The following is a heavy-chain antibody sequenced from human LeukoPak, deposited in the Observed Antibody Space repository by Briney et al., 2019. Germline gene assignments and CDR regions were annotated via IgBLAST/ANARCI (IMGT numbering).Heavy chain of an antibody. J-gene: IGHJ4*02. Sequence: PSETLSLTCTVSGGSISSYYWSWIRQPPGKGLEWIGYIYYSGTTNYNPSLKSRVTISVDTSKNQFSLKLSSVTAADTAVYYCARHVHSSSPFDYWGQGTLVTVSS. V-gene: IGHV4-59*08. CDR2: IYYSGTT. CDR1: GGSISSYY. CDR3: ARHVHSSSPFDY. D-gene: IGHD6-6*01.